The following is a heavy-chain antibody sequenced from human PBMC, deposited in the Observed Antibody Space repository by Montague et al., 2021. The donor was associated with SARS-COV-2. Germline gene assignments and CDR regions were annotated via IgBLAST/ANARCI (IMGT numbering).Heavy chain of an antibody. V-gene: IGHV3-48*03. CDR3: ARAKNDYTWNDWYFYGMDV. D-gene: IGHD1-1*01. CDR1: GSTLSYYE. Sequence: SLRLSCAASGSTLSYYEMSWVRQAPGKGLEWVSYISGSAGTIYYADSVKGRFTISRDNAKNSLYLQMNSLRAEDTAVYYCARAKNDYTWNDWYFYGMDVWGQGTTVTVSS. CDR2: ISGSAGTI. J-gene: IGHJ6*02.